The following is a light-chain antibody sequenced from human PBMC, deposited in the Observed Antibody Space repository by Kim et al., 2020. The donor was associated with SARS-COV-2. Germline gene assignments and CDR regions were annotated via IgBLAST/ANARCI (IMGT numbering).Light chain of an antibody. V-gene: IGLV3-1*01. CDR3: QAWDSSTAA. J-gene: IGLJ2*01. CDR1: KLGDKY. CDR2: QDS. Sequence: YELTQPPSVSVSPGQTASITCSGDKLGDKYACWYQQKPGQSPVLVIYQDSKRPSGIPERFSGSNSGNTATLTISGTQAMDEADYYCQAWDSSTAAFGGG.